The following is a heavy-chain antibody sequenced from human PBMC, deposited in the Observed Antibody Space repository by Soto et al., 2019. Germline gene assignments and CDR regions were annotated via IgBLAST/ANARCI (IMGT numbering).Heavy chain of an antibody. D-gene: IGHD6-19*01. CDR1: GGSISSYY. CDR2: IYYSGST. CDR3: ARVLVAGKLYMWFDP. Sequence: PSETLSLTCTVSGGSISSYYWSWIRQPPGKGLEWIGYIYYSGSTNYNPSLKSRVTISVDTSKNQFSLKLSSVTAADTAVYYCARVLVAGKLYMWFDPWGQGTLVTVSS. V-gene: IGHV4-59*01. J-gene: IGHJ5*02.